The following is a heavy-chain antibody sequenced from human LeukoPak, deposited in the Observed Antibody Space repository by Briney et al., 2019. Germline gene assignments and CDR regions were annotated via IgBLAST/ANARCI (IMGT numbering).Heavy chain of an antibody. CDR1: GFTLSSYA. CDR2: ISGSGGST. CDR3: ARRRDLYSGSYYPFDY. J-gene: IGHJ4*02. D-gene: IGHD1-26*01. Sequence: GGSLRLSCAASGFTLSSYAMSWVRQAPGKGLEWVSAISGSGGSTYYADSVKGRFTISRDNSKNTLYLQMNSLRAEDTAVYYCARRRDLYSGSYYPFDYWGQGTLVTVSS. V-gene: IGHV3-23*01.